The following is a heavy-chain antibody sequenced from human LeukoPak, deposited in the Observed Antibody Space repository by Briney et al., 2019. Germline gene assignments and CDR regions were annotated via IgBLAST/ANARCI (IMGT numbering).Heavy chain of an antibody. CDR3: AHGTVYQLDY. V-gene: IGHV3-23*01. CDR1: GFTFSTYG. J-gene: IGHJ4*02. D-gene: IGHD2-2*01. Sequence: GGSLRLSCAGSGFTFSTYGMSWVRQAPGRGLEWVSGILGGAGSTYYADSVKGRFTISRDNSKNTLYLQMNSLRAEDTAVYYCAHGTVYQLDYWGQGTLVTVSS. CDR2: ILGGAGST.